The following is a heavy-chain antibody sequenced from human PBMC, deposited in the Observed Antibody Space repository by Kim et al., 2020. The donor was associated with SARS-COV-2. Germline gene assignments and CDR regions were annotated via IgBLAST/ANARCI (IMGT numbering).Heavy chain of an antibody. Sequence: GGSLRLSCAVSGFTSSSFIMNWVRQAPGKGLEWVSSISSSSGYTYYADSVKGRFTISIDNAKNSLYLQMNSLRTEDTAVYYCARTFRAKYGMDVWGQGTTVTVSS. V-gene: IGHV3-21*01. J-gene: IGHJ6*02. CDR3: ARTFRAKYGMDV. D-gene: IGHD2-21*01. CDR2: ISSSSGYT. CDR1: GFTSSSFI.